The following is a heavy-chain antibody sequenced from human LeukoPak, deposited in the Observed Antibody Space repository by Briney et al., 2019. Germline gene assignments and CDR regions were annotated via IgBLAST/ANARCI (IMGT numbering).Heavy chain of an antibody. V-gene: IGHV3-7*03. J-gene: IGHJ4*02. CDR1: GFTLNSHW. Sequence: GSLRLSCAASGFTLNSHWMSWVRQAPGKGLEWVANIKEDGRDTYYVDSVKGRFTISRDNAKNPLNLQMNSLRAEDTAMYYCATSAGYWGQGTLVTVSS. CDR2: IKEDGRDT. CDR3: ATSAGY.